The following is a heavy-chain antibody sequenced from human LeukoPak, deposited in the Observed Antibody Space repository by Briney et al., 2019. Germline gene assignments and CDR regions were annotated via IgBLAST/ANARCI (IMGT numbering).Heavy chain of an antibody. CDR2: IRSKAYGGTT. J-gene: IGHJ4*02. CDR3: TRGEEQQLAFDY. V-gene: IGHV3-49*04. D-gene: IGHD6-13*01. Sequence: PGGSLRLSCTASGFTFGDYAMSWVRQAPGKGLEWVGFIRSKAYGGTTEYAASVKGRFTISRDDSKSIAYLQTNSLKTEDTAVYYCTRGEEQQLAFDYWGQGTLVTVSS. CDR1: GFTFGDYA.